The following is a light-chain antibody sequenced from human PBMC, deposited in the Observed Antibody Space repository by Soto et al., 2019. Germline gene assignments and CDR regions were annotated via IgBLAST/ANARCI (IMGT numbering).Light chain of an antibody. CDR1: QSITNR. CDR2: YAS. V-gene: IGKV1-5*01. J-gene: IGKJ1*01. CDR3: QQYADWPTT. Sequence: GDRVTITCRASQSITNRLSWYQQKPGKAPKVLIYYASNLEYGVPSRFRGSGSGTEFTLTISSLRPDDFGVYYCQQYADWPTTFGQGTKVDIK.